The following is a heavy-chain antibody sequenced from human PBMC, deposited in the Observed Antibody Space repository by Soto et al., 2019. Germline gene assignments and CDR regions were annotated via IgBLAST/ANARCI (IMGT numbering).Heavy chain of an antibody. D-gene: IGHD3-22*01. CDR3: ARGVTYYYDSSGYGGYNWFEP. J-gene: IGHJ5*02. V-gene: IGHV1-2*02. Sequence: SVKVSCKASGYTFTGYYMHWVRQAPGQGLEWMGWINPNSGGTNYAQKFQCRVTMTRDTSISTAYMELSRLRSDDTAVYYCARGVTYYYDSSGYGGYNWFEPWGQGTLVTVSS. CDR1: GYTFTGYY. CDR2: INPNSGGT.